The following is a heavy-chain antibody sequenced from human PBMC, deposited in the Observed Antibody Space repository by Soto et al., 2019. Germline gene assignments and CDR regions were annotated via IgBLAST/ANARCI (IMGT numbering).Heavy chain of an antibody. J-gene: IGHJ4*02. CDR3: ATYTVGEGGRGY. CDR2: HHSDST. D-gene: IGHD3-16*01. V-gene: IGHV4-59*11. CDR1: GGSMRGQH. Sequence: QVQLQESGPGLVKPSETLSLTCTVSGGSMRGQHWSWIRQPPGKGLEWIGHHSDSTNYNPSLKSLITISTDPSKNQFSLTLSSVTAADPAVYYCATYTVGEGGRGYWGQGTLVTVSS.